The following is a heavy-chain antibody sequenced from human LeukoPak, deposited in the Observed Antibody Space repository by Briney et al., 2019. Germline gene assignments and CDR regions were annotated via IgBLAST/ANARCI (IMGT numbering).Heavy chain of an antibody. Sequence: GGSLRLSCAASGITFSSFGMHWVRQAPGKGLEWVAVISYDGRKQYYADSVKGRFTISRDNSKNTLYLQMNSLRAEDTAVYYCARALSRGKNYYGSGSYSALDYWGQGTLVTVSS. CDR3: ARALSRGKNYYGSGSYSALDY. D-gene: IGHD3-10*01. J-gene: IGHJ4*02. CDR2: ISYDGRKQ. V-gene: IGHV3-30*03. CDR1: GITFSSFG.